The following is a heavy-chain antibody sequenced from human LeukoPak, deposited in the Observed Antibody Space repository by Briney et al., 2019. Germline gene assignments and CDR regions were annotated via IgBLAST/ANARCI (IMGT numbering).Heavy chain of an antibody. D-gene: IGHD6-13*01. Sequence: PSETLSLTCTVSGGSVSSGDYYWSWIRQPPGKGLEWIGYIYYSGSTNYNPSLKSRVTISVDTSKNQFSLKLSSVTAADTAVYYCARDWRTGYSSSWYSPWGQGTLVTVSS. V-gene: IGHV4-61*08. CDR3: ARDWRTGYSSSWYSP. J-gene: IGHJ5*02. CDR1: GGSVSSGDYY. CDR2: IYYSGST.